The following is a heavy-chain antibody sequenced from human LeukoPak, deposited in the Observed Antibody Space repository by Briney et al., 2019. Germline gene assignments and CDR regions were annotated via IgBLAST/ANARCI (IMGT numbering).Heavy chain of an antibody. D-gene: IGHD3-22*01. CDR1: GFTFSTYA. Sequence: GGSLRLSCAASGFTFSTYAMTWVGQAPGKGLEWVSAISGSGGRTYYADSVKGGFTISRDNSKNTLYMQMNSVRDEDTAVYYCAKGPYYYDSSGYSRRLFDPWGQGTLVTVSS. CDR3: AKGPYYYDSSGYSRRLFDP. CDR2: ISGSGGRT. V-gene: IGHV3-23*01. J-gene: IGHJ5*02.